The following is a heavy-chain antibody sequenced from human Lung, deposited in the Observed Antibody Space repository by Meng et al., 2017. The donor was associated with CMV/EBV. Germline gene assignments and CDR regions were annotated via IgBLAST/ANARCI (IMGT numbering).Heavy chain of an antibody. CDR2: ISSSSSTI. Sequence: GEXXKISCAASGFTFSSYSMNWVRQAPGKGLEWVSYISSSSSTIYHADSVKGRFTISRDNAKNSLYLQMNSLRAEDTAVYYCARGGVTPSLWGQGTLVTFSS. CDR3: ARGGVTPSL. CDR1: GFTFSSYS. D-gene: IGHD4-23*01. V-gene: IGHV3-48*04. J-gene: IGHJ4*02.